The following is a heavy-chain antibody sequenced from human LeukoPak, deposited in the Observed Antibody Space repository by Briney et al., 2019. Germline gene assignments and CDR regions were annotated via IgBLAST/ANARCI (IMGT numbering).Heavy chain of an antibody. CDR3: ATGGRSGVAFES. CDR2: IYSDASTST. D-gene: IGHD2-15*01. CDR1: GFTVSSNY. J-gene: IGHJ4*02. V-gene: IGHV3-53*01. Sequence: PGGSLRLSCAASGFTVSSNYMGWVRQAPGKGLEWVSVIYSDASTSTYYVDSVKGRFTISRDNSKNTVFLQMNSLRAEDTAVYYCATGGRSGVAFESGGQGTLVTVSS.